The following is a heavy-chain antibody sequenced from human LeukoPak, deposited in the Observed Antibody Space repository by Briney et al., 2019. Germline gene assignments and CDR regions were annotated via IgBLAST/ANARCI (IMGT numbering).Heavy chain of an antibody. V-gene: IGHV1-69*13. Sequence: SVKVSCKASGGSFSDYPINWVRQAPGQGLEGLGGIIPKYNASNYAQAFQGRVTITADESTNTVYMEMSGLRPDDTAVYYCVRPDRIFGVPAAFDAWGQGTLVAVSS. J-gene: IGHJ3*01. D-gene: IGHD3-3*02. CDR3: VRPDRIFGVPAAFDA. CDR2: IIPKYNAS. CDR1: GGSFSDYP.